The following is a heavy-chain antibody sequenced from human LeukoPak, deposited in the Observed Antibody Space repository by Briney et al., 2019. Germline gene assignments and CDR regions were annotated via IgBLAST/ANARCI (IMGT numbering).Heavy chain of an antibody. V-gene: IGHV4-4*07. J-gene: IGHJ4*02. Sequence: SETLSLTCTVSGGSISSYYWSWIRQPAGKGLEWIGSIYHSGSTYYNPSLKSRVTISVDTSKNQFSLKLTSVTAADTAVYYCARECSGGSCYSGNYWGQGTLVTVSS. CDR1: GGSISSYY. CDR2: IYHSGST. D-gene: IGHD2-15*01. CDR3: ARECSGGSCYSGNY.